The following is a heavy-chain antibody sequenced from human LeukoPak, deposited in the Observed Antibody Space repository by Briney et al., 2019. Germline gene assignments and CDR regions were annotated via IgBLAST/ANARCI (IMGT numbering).Heavy chain of an antibody. CDR1: GYTFTGYY. J-gene: IGHJ6*04. D-gene: IGHD2-15*01. CDR2: INPNSGGT. CDR3: AREAWSGYCSGGSCYSCGMDV. Sequence: ASVKVSCKASGYTFTGYYMHWVRQAPGQGLEWMGWINPNSGGTNYARKFQGWVTMTRDTSISTAYMELSRLRSDDTAVYYCAREAWSGYCSGGSCYSCGMDVWGKGTTVTVSS. V-gene: IGHV1-2*04.